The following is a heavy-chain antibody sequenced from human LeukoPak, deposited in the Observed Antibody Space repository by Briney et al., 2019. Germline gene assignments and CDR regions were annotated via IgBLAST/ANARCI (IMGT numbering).Heavy chain of an antibody. CDR2: FDPEDGET. D-gene: IGHD4-17*01. J-gene: IGHJ4*02. Sequence: ASVKVSCKVSGYTLTGLSMHWVRQAPGKGLEWMGGFDPEDGETIYAQKFQGRVTMTEDTSTDTAYMELSSLRSEDTAVYYCATTTVTTQLASYWGQGTLVTVSS. CDR3: ATTTVTTQLASY. V-gene: IGHV1-24*01. CDR1: GYTLTGLS.